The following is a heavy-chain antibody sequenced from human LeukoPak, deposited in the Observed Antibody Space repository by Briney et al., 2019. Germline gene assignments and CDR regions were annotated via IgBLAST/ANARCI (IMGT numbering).Heavy chain of an antibody. CDR2: IYVTGT. Sequence: SETLSLTCTVSGGSIGTNYWSWIRQSPGKGLEWIGYIYVTGTRYNPYLQSRVTISVDRSRNQFFLKISSVTAADTAVYYCARHIGGGIEDMDVWGKGTKVIVSS. D-gene: IGHD3-16*02. CDR3: ARHIGGGIEDMDV. V-gene: IGHV4-59*08. CDR1: GGSIGTNY. J-gene: IGHJ6*03.